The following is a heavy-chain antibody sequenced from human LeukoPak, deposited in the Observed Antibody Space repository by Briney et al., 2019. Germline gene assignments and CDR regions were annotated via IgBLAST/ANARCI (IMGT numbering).Heavy chain of an antibody. CDR2: INTGNGNT. V-gene: IGHV1-3*04. CDR1: GYTFTSYT. D-gene: IGHD2-2*02. J-gene: IGHJ3*02. Sequence: ASVKVSCKASGYTFTSYTMHWVRQAPGQRLEWMGWINTGNGNTKYSQEFQGRVTITRDTSASTAYMELRSLRSDDTAVYYCARGIPPGDAFDIWGQGTMVTVSS. CDR3: ARGIPPGDAFDI.